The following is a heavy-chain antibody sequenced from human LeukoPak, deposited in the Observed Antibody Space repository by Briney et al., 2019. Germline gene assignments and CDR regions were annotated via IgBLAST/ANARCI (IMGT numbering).Heavy chain of an antibody. Sequence: GGSLRLSCAASGFTFSSYWMSWVRQAPGKGLEYVSAISSNGGSTYYANSVKGRFTISRDNSKNTLYLQMGSLRGEDMAVYYCAREVNWRFDYWGQGTLVTVSS. V-gene: IGHV3-64*01. CDR1: GFTFSSYW. CDR2: ISSNGGST. D-gene: IGHD1-1*01. J-gene: IGHJ4*02. CDR3: AREVNWRFDY.